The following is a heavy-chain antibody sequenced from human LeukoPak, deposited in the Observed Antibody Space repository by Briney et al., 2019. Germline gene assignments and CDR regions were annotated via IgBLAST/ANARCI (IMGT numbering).Heavy chain of an antibody. D-gene: IGHD3-22*01. CDR1: GGSFSGYY. J-gene: IGHJ3*02. V-gene: IGHV4-34*01. Sequence: SETLSLTCAVYGGSFSGYYWSWIRQPPGKGLEWIGEINHSRSTNYNPSLKSRVTISVDTSKNQFSLKLSSVTAADTAVYYCARGPYYYDSSGYPPYDIWGQGTMVTVSS. CDR2: INHSRST. CDR3: ARGPYYYDSSGYPPYDI.